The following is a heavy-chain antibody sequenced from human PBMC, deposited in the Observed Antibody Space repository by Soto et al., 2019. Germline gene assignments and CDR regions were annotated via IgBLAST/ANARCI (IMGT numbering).Heavy chain of an antibody. CDR2: IYTSGST. CDR1: GGSISSYY. V-gene: IGHV4-4*07. D-gene: IGHD6-13*01. Sequence: PSETLSLTCTVSGGSISSYYWSWIRQPAGKGLEWIGRIYTSGSTNYNPSLKSRVTMSVDTSKNQFSLKLSSVTAADTAVYYCARDRSSTIHSFDFDYWGQGTLVTVSS. CDR3: ARDRSSTIHSFDFDY. J-gene: IGHJ4*02.